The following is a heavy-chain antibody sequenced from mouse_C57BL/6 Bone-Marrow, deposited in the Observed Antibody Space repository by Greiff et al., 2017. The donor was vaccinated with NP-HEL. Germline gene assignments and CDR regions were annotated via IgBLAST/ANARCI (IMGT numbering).Heavy chain of an antibody. V-gene: IGHV1-76*01. CDR2: IYPGSGNT. CDR3: ALYYSNYGFDY. Sequence: VQLQQSGAELVRPGASVKLSCKASGYTFTDYYINWVKQRPGQGLEWIARIYPGSGNTHYNEKFKGKATLTAEKSSSTAYMQLSSLTSEDSAVYFSALYYSNYGFDYWGKGTTLTVSA. J-gene: IGHJ2*01. D-gene: IGHD2-5*01. CDR1: GYTFTDYY.